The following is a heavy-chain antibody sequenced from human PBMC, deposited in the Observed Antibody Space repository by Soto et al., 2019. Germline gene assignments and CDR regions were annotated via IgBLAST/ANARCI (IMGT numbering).Heavy chain of an antibody. J-gene: IGHJ6*02. CDR2: FYYRRSI. CDR3: ARQPNGMDV. CDR1: GGSISSGGYS. Sequence: QVQLQKSGPGLVKPSQTLSLTCTVSGGSISSGGYSWSWIRPHPGKDLEWIGYFYYRRSIYYNPSHNRLLTKSVDTSTNPFSLKLSCVPDPETVVYYCARQPNGMDVWCHGTTVTVFS. V-gene: IGHV4-31*01.